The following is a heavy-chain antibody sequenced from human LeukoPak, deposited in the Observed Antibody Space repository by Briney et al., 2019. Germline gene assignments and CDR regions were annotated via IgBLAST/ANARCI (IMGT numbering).Heavy chain of an antibody. V-gene: IGHV4-38-2*02. CDR1: GYSISSGYY. D-gene: IGHD1-20*01. Sequence: SETLSLTCTVSGYSISSGYYWGWIRQPPGKGLEWIGSIYHSGSTYYNPSLKSRVTISVDTSKNQFSLKLSSVTAADTAVYYCARDINNWNDLKDAFDIWGQGTMVTVSS. CDR3: ARDINNWNDLKDAFDI. J-gene: IGHJ3*02. CDR2: IYHSGST.